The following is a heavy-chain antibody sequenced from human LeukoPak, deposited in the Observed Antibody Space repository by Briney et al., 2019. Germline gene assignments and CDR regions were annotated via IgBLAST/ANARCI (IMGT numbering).Heavy chain of an antibody. J-gene: IGHJ4*02. V-gene: IGHV3-48*01. D-gene: IGHD3-3*01. CDR1: GFTFSSYS. CDR2: ISSSSSTI. CDR3: ARECYDFWSGYQYYFDY. Sequence: PGGSLRLSCAASGFTFSSYSMNWVRQAPGKGLEWVSYISSSSSTIYYADSGKGRFTISRDNAKNSLYLQMNSLRAEDTAVYYCARECYDFWSGYQYYFDYWGQGTLVTVSS.